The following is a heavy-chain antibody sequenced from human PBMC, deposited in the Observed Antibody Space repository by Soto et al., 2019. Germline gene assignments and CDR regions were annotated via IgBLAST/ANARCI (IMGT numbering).Heavy chain of an antibody. CDR3: ARQNGSFRSWFDS. Sequence: SETLSLTCTVSGGSISSRRYYWGWIRQPPGKGLEWIGGIYYSGTTFYSPSLKSRVIISVDTSKNQFSLKLSSVTAADTAMYYCARQNGSFRSWFDSWGQGTLVTVSS. CDR1: GGSISSRRYY. J-gene: IGHJ5*01. D-gene: IGHD3-10*01. CDR2: IYYSGTT. V-gene: IGHV4-39*01.